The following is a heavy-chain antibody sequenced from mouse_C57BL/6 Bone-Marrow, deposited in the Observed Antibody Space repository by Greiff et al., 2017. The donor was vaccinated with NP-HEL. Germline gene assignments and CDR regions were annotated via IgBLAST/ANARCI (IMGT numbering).Heavy chain of an antibody. J-gene: IGHJ2*01. D-gene: IGHD1-1*01. CDR2: INPGRGGT. CDR3: ARKALFMTTVGVDY. CDR1: GYAFTNYL. V-gene: IGHV1-54*01. Sequence: QVQLQQSGAELVRPGTSVKVSCKASGYAFTNYLIEWVKQRPGQGLEWIGVINPGRGGTNYNEKFKGKATLTADQSSSTAYMQLSSLTSEDSAVYFVARKALFMTTVGVDYWGQGTTLTVSS.